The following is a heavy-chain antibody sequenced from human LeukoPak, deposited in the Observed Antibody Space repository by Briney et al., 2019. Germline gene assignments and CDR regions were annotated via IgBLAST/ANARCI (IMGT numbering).Heavy chain of an antibody. D-gene: IGHD2-2*02. CDR2: ISWDGGST. CDR1: GFTFDDYT. CDR3: AKDLSGTVVGYQLLYSLLH. V-gene: IGHV3-43*01. Sequence: GGSLRLSCAASGFTFDDYTMHWVRQAPGKGLEWVSLISWDGGSTYYADSVKGRFTISRDNSKNSLYLQMNSLRTEDTALYYCAKDLSGTVVGYQLLYSLLHWGQGTLVTVSS. J-gene: IGHJ4*02.